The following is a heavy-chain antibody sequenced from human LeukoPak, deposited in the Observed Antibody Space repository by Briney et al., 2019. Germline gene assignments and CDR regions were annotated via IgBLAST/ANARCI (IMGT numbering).Heavy chain of an antibody. J-gene: IGHJ4*02. CDR2: ISAYNGNI. Sequence: GASVKVSCKASGYTFTSYGISWVRQAPGQGLEWMGWISAYNGNINYAQKLQGRVTMTEDTSTDTAYMELSSLTSDDTAVYYCAAISTPTTRRAYHFDSWGQGTLVTVSS. V-gene: IGHV1-18*01. CDR3: AAISTPTTRRAYHFDS. CDR1: GYTFTSYG. D-gene: IGHD5-12*01.